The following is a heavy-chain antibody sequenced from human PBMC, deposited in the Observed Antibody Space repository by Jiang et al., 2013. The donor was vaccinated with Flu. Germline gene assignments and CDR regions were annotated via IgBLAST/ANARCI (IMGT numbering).Heavy chain of an antibody. CDR1: GFTFSSYA. J-gene: IGHJ3*02. CDR3: ARVPDRNGRMMEAFDI. Sequence: VQLLESGGGVVQPGRSLRLSCAASGFTFSSYAMHWVRQAPGKGLEWVAVISYDGSNKYYADSVKGRFTISRDNSKNTLYLQMNSLRAEDTAVYYCARVPDRNGRMMEAFDIWGQGTMVTVSS. D-gene: IGHD2-15*01. CDR2: ISYDGSNK. V-gene: IGHV3-30-3*01.